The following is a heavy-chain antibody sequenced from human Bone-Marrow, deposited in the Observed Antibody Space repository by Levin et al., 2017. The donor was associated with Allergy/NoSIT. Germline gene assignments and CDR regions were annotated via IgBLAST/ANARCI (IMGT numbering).Heavy chain of an antibody. D-gene: IGHD6-19*01. CDR3: ARPQSTGYVSAWGHAGWGH. J-gene: IGHJ4*02. Sequence: GGSLRLSCKASGYKFTTFWIAWVRQMPGKDLEWMGIIYPGDSETRYSPSFQGQVTMSVDTSTNTAFLQWDTLKASDTARYYCARPQSTGYVSAWGHAGWGHWGQGTLVSVSS. V-gene: IGHV5-51*01. CDR1: GYKFTTFW. CDR2: IYPGDSET.